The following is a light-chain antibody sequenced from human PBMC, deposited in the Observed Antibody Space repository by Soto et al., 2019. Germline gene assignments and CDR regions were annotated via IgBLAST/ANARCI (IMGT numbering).Light chain of an antibody. CDR2: WAS. CDR1: QSVLYSSSNRDY. Sequence: DIVMTQSPDSLAVSLGERATINCKSSQSVLYSSSNRDYIAWYQQKPVQPPKLLIYWASTRESGVADRFSGSGSGTDFTLTISSLQAEDVAFYYCQQYYSPPYTFGQGTKLEI. CDR3: QQYYSPPYT. V-gene: IGKV4-1*01. J-gene: IGKJ2*01.